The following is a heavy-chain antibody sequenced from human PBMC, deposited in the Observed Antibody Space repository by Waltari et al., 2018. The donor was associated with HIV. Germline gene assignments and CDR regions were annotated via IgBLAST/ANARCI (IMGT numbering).Heavy chain of an antibody. J-gene: IGHJ5*02. CDR1: NFSVGNNF. CDR2: IYMDDTT. CDR3: VKGVRYYGP. D-gene: IGHD3-16*01. V-gene: IGHV3-53*05. Sequence: VETGGTVIRPGGPLRLSGSPLNFSVGNNFVTWLRLSPGRTLEWVSSIYMDDTTHYADSVKGRFTISRDKFRNTVHLLMNFLLFDDTATYFCVKGVRYYGPWGQGTPVTVSS.